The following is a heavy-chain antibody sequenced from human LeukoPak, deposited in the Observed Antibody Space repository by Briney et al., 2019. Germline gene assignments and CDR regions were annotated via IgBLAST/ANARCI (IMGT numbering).Heavy chain of an antibody. CDR2: ISGSGGST. V-gene: IGHV3-23*01. D-gene: IGHD3-9*01. J-gene: IGHJ4*02. CDR1: GLTFSSYA. Sequence: GGSLRLSCAASGLTFSSYAMSWVRQAPGKGLEWVSAISGSGGSTYYADSVKGRFTISRDNSKNTLYLQMNSLRAEDTAVYYCAKDWDYDILTGYSYIDYWGQGTLVAVSS. CDR3: AKDWDYDILTGYSYIDY.